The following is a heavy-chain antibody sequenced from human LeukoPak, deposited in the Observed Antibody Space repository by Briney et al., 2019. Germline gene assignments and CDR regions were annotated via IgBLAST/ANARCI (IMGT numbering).Heavy chain of an antibody. D-gene: IGHD3-22*01. V-gene: IGHV3-7*01. Sequence: GGSLRLSCAASGFTFSSNWMNWVRQAPGKGLEWVANIKEDGSEKYYVDSVKGRFTISRDNAKNSLYLQMNSLRAEDTAVYYCARGEDYYDSSGLPHDAFDIWGQGTMVTVSS. CDR3: ARGEDYYDSSGLPHDAFDI. J-gene: IGHJ3*02. CDR1: GFTFSSNW. CDR2: IKEDGSEK.